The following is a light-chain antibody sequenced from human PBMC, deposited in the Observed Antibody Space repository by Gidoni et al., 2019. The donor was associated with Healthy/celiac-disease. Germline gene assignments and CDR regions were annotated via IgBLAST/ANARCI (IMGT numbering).Light chain of an antibody. V-gene: IGKV4-1*01. Sequence: DIVMTQSPDSLAGSLGERATINCKSSQSVLYSSNNKNYLAWYQQKPGQPPQLLIYCASTRESGVPDRFSGSGSGTDFTLTISSLQAEDVAVYYCQQYYSTPWTFGQGTKVEIK. CDR1: QSVLYSSNNKNY. J-gene: IGKJ1*01. CDR2: CAS. CDR3: QQYYSTPWT.